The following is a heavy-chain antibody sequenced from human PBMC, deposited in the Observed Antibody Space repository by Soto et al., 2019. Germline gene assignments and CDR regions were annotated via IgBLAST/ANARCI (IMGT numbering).Heavy chain of an antibody. J-gene: IGHJ4*02. CDR3: GRSYDNSGYLIDY. V-gene: IGHV4-30-4*01. CDR2: ISQSGSA. CDR1: GGSISSGNYY. Sequence: SETLSLTCTVSGGSISSGNYYWSWIRQPPVKGLEWIGYISQSGSAYYNPSLESRVAISVDTSKNQFSLKLSSVTDADTAVYYCGRSYDNSGYLIDYWGQGTRVTGSS. D-gene: IGHD3-22*01.